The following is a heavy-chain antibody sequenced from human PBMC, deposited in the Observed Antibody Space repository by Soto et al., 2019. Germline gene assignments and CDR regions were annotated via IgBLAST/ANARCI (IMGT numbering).Heavy chain of an antibody. D-gene: IGHD6-19*01. V-gene: IGHV3-33*01. CDR2: IWYDGSNK. CDR1: GFTFSSYG. J-gene: IGHJ4*02. Sequence: SLRLSCAASGFTFSSYGMHWVRQAPGKGLEWVAVIWYDGSNKYYADSVKGRFTISRDNSKNTLYLQMNSLRAEDTAVYYCARVAPSIAVAGTLDYWGQGTLVTVSS. CDR3: ARVAPSIAVAGTLDY.